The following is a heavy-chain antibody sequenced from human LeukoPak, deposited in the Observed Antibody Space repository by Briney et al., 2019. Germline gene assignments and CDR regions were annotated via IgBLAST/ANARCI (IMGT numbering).Heavy chain of an antibody. CDR3: SSGSSGWFDAFDI. D-gene: IGHD6-19*01. CDR1: GGSISSSGYY. V-gene: IGHV4-39*01. CDR2: IYYSGST. J-gene: IGHJ3*02. Sequence: PSETLSLTCTVSGGSISSSGYYWGWIRQPPGKGLEWIGSIYYSGSTYYNPSLKSRVTISVDTSKNQFSLKLSSVTAADTAVYYCSSGSSGWFDAFDIWGQGTMVTVSS.